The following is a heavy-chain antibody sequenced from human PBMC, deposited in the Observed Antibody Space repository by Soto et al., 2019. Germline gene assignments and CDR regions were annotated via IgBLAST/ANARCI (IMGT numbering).Heavy chain of an antibody. CDR3: ARPVVTATPRVPYFDY. J-gene: IGHJ4*02. V-gene: IGHV4-39*01. D-gene: IGHD2-21*02. Sequence: LSLTCTVSGGSISSSSYYWGWIRQPPGKGLEWIGSIYYSGSTYYNPSLKSRVTISVDTSKNQFSLKLSSVTAADTAVYYCARPVVTATPRVPYFDYWGQGTLVTVSS. CDR2: IYYSGST. CDR1: GGSISSSSYY.